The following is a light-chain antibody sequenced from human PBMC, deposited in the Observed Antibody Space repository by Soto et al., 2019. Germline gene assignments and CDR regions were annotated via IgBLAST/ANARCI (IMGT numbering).Light chain of an antibody. CDR3: QQSYSLVT. Sequence: DIQMTQSPSSLSASVGDRVTITCRASQSISSYLNWYQQKPGKAPKLLIYAASSLQSGVPSRFSGSGSGTDFTLTISSLQPEEFATYYCQQSYSLVTFGGGTKVEIK. V-gene: IGKV1-39*01. CDR2: AAS. CDR1: QSISSY. J-gene: IGKJ4*01.